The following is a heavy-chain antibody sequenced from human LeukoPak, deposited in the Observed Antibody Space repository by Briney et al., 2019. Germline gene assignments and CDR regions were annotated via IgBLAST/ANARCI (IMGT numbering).Heavy chain of an antibody. J-gene: IGHJ5*02. CDR2: IYPGDSDT. D-gene: IGHD4-17*01. Sequence: GESLKISCKGSAYSFTKYWIGWVRQMRGKGVEWMGIIYPGDSDTRYSPSFQGQVTISADKSISTAYLQWSSLKASDTAMYYCAISTVTTEYWFDPWGQGTLVTVSS. CDR1: AYSFTKYW. CDR3: AISTVTTEYWFDP. V-gene: IGHV5-51*01.